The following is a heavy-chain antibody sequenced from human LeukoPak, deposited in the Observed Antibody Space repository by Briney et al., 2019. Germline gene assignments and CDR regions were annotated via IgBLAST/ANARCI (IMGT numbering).Heavy chain of an antibody. Sequence: SETLSLTCTVPGGSISIYYWSWIRQPPGKGLEWIGYIYYSVSTNYNPSLKSRVTISVDTSKNQFSLKLSSVPAADTAVYYCASSQRSTPYSYGMDVWGQGTTVTVSS. J-gene: IGHJ6*02. D-gene: IGHD1-1*01. CDR2: IYYSVST. CDR3: ASSQRSTPYSYGMDV. CDR1: GGSISIYY. V-gene: IGHV4-59*08.